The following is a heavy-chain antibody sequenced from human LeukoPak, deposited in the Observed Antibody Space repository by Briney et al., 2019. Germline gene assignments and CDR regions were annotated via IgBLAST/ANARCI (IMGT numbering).Heavy chain of an antibody. CDR3: ASVFSSAYDTSFDY. Sequence: SQTLSLTCAISGDSVSSNSAAWNWIRQSPSRGLEWLGRTYYRSKWYNGYAVSVKGRVTINPDTSKNQFSLQLNSVTPEDTAVYYCASVFSSAYDTSFDYWGQGTLVTVSS. D-gene: IGHD5-12*01. CDR1: GDSVSSNSAA. J-gene: IGHJ4*02. CDR2: TYYRSKWYN. V-gene: IGHV6-1*01.